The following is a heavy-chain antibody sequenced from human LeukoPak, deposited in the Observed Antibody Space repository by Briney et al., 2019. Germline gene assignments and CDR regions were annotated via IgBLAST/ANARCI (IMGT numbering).Heavy chain of an antibody. Sequence: PSETLSLTCIVSGGSISSYYWSWIRQPPGKGLEWIGYIYYSGSTNYNPSLKSRVTISADTSKNQFSLTLTSVTAADTAVYFCARLFAAYSGYDSLFDFWGQGTLVTVSS. D-gene: IGHD5-12*01. CDR2: IYYSGST. J-gene: IGHJ4*02. V-gene: IGHV4-59*01. CDR1: GGSISSYY. CDR3: ARLFAAYSGYDSLFDF.